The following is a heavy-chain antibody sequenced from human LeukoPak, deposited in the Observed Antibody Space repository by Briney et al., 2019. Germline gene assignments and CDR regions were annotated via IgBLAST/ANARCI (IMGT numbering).Heavy chain of an antibody. J-gene: IGHJ4*02. CDR2: LWYDGTNK. CDR3: ARGSYGSGTYYNVVY. CDR1: GFTLSSYA. Sequence: GGSLRLSCAASGFTLSSYAMHWVRQAPGKGLEWVAVLWYDGTNKYYADSVKGRFTISRDNSKNTLYLQMNSLRAEDTAVYYCARGSYGSGTYYNVVYWGQGTLVTVSS. V-gene: IGHV3-33*01. D-gene: IGHD3-10*01.